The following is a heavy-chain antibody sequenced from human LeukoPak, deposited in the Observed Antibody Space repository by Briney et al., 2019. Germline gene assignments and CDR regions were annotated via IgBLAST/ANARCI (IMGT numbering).Heavy chain of an antibody. Sequence: GGSLRLSCAASGFTFSSYVMHWVRQAPGKGLEWVAIISYDGSNEYYADSVKGRFTISRDNSKNTLYLQMNSLRAADTAVYYCARGGGSYDYVWGSYRYVFDYWGQGTLVTVSS. CDR3: ARGGGSYDYVWGSYRYVFDY. D-gene: IGHD3-16*02. CDR1: GFTFSSYV. V-gene: IGHV3-30*04. CDR2: ISYDGSNE. J-gene: IGHJ4*02.